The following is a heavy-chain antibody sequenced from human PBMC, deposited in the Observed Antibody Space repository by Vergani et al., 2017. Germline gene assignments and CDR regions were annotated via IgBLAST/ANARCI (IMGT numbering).Heavy chain of an antibody. Sequence: QLQLQESGSGLVKPSQTLSLTCAVSGDSITNGGFSWNWIRQPPGKGTEWIGYIFPSGNSDYNPSLKNRVSISLDKSKNQFSLWVNSVTAADTAVYFCARASLRALVGYYYDMDVWGKGKTVVVSS. D-gene: IGHD3-16*02. CDR3: ARASLRALVGYYYDMDV. CDR2: IFPSGNS. CDR1: GDSITNGGFS. J-gene: IGHJ6*04. V-gene: IGHV4-30-2*01.